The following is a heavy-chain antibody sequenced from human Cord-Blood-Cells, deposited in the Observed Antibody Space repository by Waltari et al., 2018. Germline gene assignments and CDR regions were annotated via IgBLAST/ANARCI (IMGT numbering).Heavy chain of an antibody. CDR2: IKQSGRGK. J-gene: IGHJ4*02. CDR1: GFTFSSYW. V-gene: IGHV3-7*01. Sequence: EVQLVESGGGLVQPGGSLRLSCAASGFTFSSYWMSWVGQAPGKGLGWVANIKQSGRGKYDGDCRKGRFTIARDNAKNALYLQMNSLRAEDTAVYYCARDPYGDYDYWGQGTLVAVSS. D-gene: IGHD4-17*01. CDR3: ARDPYGDYDY.